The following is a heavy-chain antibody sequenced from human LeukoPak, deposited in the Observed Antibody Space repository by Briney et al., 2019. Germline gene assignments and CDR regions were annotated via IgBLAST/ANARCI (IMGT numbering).Heavy chain of an antibody. D-gene: IGHD6-19*01. CDR1: GFTFSSYS. J-gene: IGHJ6*02. CDR2: ISSSSSYI. V-gene: IGHV3-21*01. Sequence: SGGSLRLSCAASGFTFSSYSMNWVRQAPGKGLEWVSSISSSSSYIYYADSVKGRFTISRDNAKNSLYLQMNSLRAEDTAVYYCARVWPSSGDGMDVWGQGTTVTVSS. CDR3: ARVWPSSGDGMDV.